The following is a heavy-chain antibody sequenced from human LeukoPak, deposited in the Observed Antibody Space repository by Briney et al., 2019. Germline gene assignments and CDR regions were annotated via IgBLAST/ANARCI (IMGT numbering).Heavy chain of an antibody. CDR1: GYTFTSYG. D-gene: IGHD4-17*01. CDR2: ISAYNGNT. CDR3: ARSRRGYGDYRYDAFDI. V-gene: IGHV1-18*01. Sequence: ASVKVSCKASGYTFTSYGISRVRQAPGQGLEWMGWISAYNGNTNYAQKLQGRVTMTTDTSTSTAYMELRSLRSDDTAVYYCARSRRGYGDYRYDAFDIWGQGTMVTVSS. J-gene: IGHJ3*02.